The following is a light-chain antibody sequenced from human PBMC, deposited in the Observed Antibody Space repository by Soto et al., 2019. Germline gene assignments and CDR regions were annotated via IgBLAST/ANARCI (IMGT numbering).Light chain of an antibody. CDR2: DAS. Sequence: QSALTQPRSVSGSPGQSVTISCSGTSSDVGGYNYVSWYQQYPGKAPKLMIYDASKRPSGVPDRFSGSKSGNTASLTITGLQAEDEADYYCCSYAGRYTYVFGTGTKVTVL. V-gene: IGLV2-11*01. CDR3: CSYAGRYTYV. CDR1: SSDVGGYNY. J-gene: IGLJ1*01.